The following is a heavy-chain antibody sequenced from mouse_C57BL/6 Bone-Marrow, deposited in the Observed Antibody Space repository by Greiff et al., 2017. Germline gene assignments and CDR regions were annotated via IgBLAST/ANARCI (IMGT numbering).Heavy chain of an antibody. CDR3: ARCYYVDY. CDR2: ISSGGSYT. V-gene: IGHV5-6*02. J-gene: IGHJ2*01. CDR1: GFTFSSYG. Sequence: EVKLVESGGDLVKPGGSLKLSCAASGFTFSSYGMSWVRQTPDKRLEWVATISSGGSYTYYPDSVKGRFTISRDNAKNTLYLQMSSLKSEDTAMYYCARCYYVDYWGQGTTLTVSS.